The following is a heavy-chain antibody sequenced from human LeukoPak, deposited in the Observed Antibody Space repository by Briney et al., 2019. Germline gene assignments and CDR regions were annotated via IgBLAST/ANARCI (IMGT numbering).Heavy chain of an antibody. CDR2: ISGSGGST. Sequence: AGGSLRLSCAASGFTVSSNYMSWVRQAPGKGLEWVSAISGSGGSTYYADSVKGRFTISRDNSKNTLYLQMNSLRAEDTAVYYCAKDNSRIVVVITHWGQGTLVTVSS. V-gene: IGHV3-23*01. CDR1: GFTVSSNY. J-gene: IGHJ4*02. D-gene: IGHD3-22*01. CDR3: AKDNSRIVVVITH.